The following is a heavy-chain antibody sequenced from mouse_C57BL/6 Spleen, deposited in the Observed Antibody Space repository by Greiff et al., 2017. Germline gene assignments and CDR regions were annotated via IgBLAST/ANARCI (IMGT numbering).Heavy chain of an antibody. CDR1: GFTFTDYY. CDR3: ASITTVVAHWYFDV. D-gene: IGHD1-1*01. Sequence: EVKLVESGGGLVQPGGSLSLSCAASGFTFTDYYMSWVRQPPGKALEWLGFIRNKANGYTTDYSASVKGRFTISRDNSQSILYLQMNALRAEDSATYYCASITTVVAHWYFDVWGTGTTVTVSS. CDR2: IRNKANGYTT. J-gene: IGHJ1*03. V-gene: IGHV7-3*01.